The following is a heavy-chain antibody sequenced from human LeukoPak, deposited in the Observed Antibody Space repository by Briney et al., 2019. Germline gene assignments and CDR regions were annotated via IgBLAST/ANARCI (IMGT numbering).Heavy chain of an antibody. CDR3: ATDGAGFDT. J-gene: IGHJ5*02. V-gene: IGHV3-23*01. CDR2: ISNDGGVT. Sequence: AGGSLRLSCAASGFTFDIYGMSWVRQAPGMGLEWVSAISNDGGVTFYADSVKGRFTISRDNAKKSLYLEMNNLRAEDTAVYYCATDGAGFDTWGQGVLVTVSS. CDR1: GFTFDIYG.